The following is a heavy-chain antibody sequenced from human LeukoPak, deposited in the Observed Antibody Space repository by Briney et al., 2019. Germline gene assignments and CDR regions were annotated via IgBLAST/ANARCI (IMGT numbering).Heavy chain of an antibody. J-gene: IGHJ6*03. CDR1: GGSISSGGYY. CDR2: IYYSGST. D-gene: IGHD3-22*01. V-gene: IGHV4-31*03. Sequence: PSETLSLTCTVSGGSISSGGYYWSWIRQHPGKGLEWIGYIYYSGSTYYNQSLKSRVTISVDTSKNQFSLKLSSVTAADTAVYYCARDHYDSSKNYYYYYMDVWGKGTTVTVSS. CDR3: ARDHYDSSKNYYYYYMDV.